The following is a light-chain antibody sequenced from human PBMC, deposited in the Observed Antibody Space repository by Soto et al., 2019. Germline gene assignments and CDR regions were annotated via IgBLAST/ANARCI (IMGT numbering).Light chain of an antibody. CDR3: QQYNNWPGT. CDR2: AAS. V-gene: IGKV3-20*01. CDR1: ETVSSDF. Sequence: EIVLTQSPGTLSLSPGDRAALSCRASETVSSDFLAWYQQKPGQAPRLLIYAASSRATGIPDRFSGTGSERDFTLTIGSLQSEDCALYYCQQYNNWPGTFGQGTKVDIK. J-gene: IGKJ1*01.